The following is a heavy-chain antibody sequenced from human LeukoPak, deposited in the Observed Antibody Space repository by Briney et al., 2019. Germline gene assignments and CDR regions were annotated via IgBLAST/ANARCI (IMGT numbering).Heavy chain of an antibody. J-gene: IGHJ6*02. V-gene: IGHV1-69*04. CDR3: ARPPSEGGGMDV. Sequence: SVKVSCKAAGGTFSSYAISWVRQAPGQGLEWIGRIIPILGMANYAQKFQGRVTINADKSTSTAYMELSSLRSEDTAVYYCARPPSEGGGMDVWGQGTTVTVSS. CDR2: IIPILGMA. D-gene: IGHD3-16*01. CDR1: GGTFSSYA.